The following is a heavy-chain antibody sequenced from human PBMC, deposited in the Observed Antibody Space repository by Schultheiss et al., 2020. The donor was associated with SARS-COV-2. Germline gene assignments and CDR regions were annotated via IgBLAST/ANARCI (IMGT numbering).Heavy chain of an antibody. CDR2: ISYDGSNK. CDR3: ARDRSIGIGAFDY. Sequence: GGSLRLSCAASGFTFSNYAMHWVRQAPGKGLEWVAVISYDGSNKYYADSVKGRFTISRDNSKNTLYLQMNSLRAEDTAVYYCARDRSIGIGAFDYWGQGTLVTVSS. V-gene: IGHV3-30-3*01. J-gene: IGHJ4*02. CDR1: GFTFSNYA. D-gene: IGHD2-15*01.